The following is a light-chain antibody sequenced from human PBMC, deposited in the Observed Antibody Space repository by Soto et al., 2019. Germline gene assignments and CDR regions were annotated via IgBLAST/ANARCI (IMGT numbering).Light chain of an antibody. CDR1: QSVRSN. J-gene: IGKJ4*01. CDR2: GAS. V-gene: IGKV3-15*01. CDR3: HQYNNWPLT. Sequence: EIVMTQSPATLSVSPGERATLSCRASQSVRSNLAWYQQKPGQTPRLLIYGASTRATGIPTRFRGSGSGTXXTXPXSSXXXXDLAVYYCHQYNNWPLTLGGGTKVEIK.